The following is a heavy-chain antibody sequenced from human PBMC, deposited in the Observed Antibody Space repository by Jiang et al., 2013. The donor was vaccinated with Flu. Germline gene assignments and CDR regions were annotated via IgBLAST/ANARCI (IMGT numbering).Heavy chain of an antibody. V-gene: IGHV6-1*01. D-gene: IGHD6-19*01. CDR3: AAHYSSGWYTNYHYYMDV. CDR1: GDSVSSNSAA. CDR2: TYYRSKWYN. Sequence: SQTLSLTCAISGDSVSSNSAAWNWIRQSPSRGLEWLGRTYYRSKWYNDYAVSVKSRITINPDTSKNQFSLQLNSVTPEDTAVYYCAAHYSSGWYTNYHYYMDVWGKGTTVTVSS. J-gene: IGHJ6*03.